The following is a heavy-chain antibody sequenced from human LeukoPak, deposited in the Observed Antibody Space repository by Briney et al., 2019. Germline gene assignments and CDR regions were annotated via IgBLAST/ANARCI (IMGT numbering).Heavy chain of an antibody. Sequence: NPGGSLRLSCAASGFTFSSYSMNWVRQAPGKGLEWVSSISSSSSYIYYADSVKGRFTISRDNAKNSLYLQMDSLRAEDTAVYYCARDPRTYYYDSSGFDYWGQGTLVTVSS. J-gene: IGHJ4*02. D-gene: IGHD3-22*01. CDR3: ARDPRTYYYDSSGFDY. V-gene: IGHV3-21*01. CDR1: GFTFSSYS. CDR2: ISSSSSYI.